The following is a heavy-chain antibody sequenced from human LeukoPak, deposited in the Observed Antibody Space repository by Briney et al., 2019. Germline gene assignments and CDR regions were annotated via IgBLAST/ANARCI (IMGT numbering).Heavy chain of an antibody. V-gene: IGHV4-4*07. CDR2: IHTSGST. CDR3: ARALPPYGDFGGGAFDI. CDR1: GGSISSYY. J-gene: IGHJ3*02. D-gene: IGHD4-17*01. Sequence: PSETLSLTCTVSGGSISSYYWSWIRQPAGKGLEWIGRIHTSGSTKYNPSLKGRGTISADKSKNQFSLKLSSVTAADTAVYYCARALPPYGDFGGGAFDIWGQGTMVTVSS.